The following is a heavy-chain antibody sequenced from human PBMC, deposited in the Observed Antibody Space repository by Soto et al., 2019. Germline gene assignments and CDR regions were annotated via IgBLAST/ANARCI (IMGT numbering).Heavy chain of an antibody. CDR1: GGSISSGGYS. Sequence: SETLSLTCAVSGGSISSGGYSWSWIRQTPGKGLEWIGYIYHSGSTYYNPSLKSRVTISVDRSKNQFSLKLSSVTAADTAVYYCARVFMYDSSGYYYFDYWGQGTLVTVSS. CDR3: ARVFMYDSSGYYYFDY. V-gene: IGHV4-30-2*01. CDR2: IYHSGST. D-gene: IGHD3-22*01. J-gene: IGHJ4*02.